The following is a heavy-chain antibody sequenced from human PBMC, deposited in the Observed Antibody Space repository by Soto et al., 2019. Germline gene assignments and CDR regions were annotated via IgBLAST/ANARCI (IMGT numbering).Heavy chain of an antibody. Sequence: PGGSLRLSCAASDFAFGSHTMAWVRQAPGKGLEWVSSISSATTYILYVDSVRGRFTISRDNAKKSLFLQMDSLTADDTAVYFCARKILTRVHWGPFDLWGQGTMVTVSS. CDR3: ARKILTRVHWGPFDL. J-gene: IGHJ3*01. V-gene: IGHV3-21*01. D-gene: IGHD3-10*01. CDR2: ISSATTYI. CDR1: DFAFGSHT.